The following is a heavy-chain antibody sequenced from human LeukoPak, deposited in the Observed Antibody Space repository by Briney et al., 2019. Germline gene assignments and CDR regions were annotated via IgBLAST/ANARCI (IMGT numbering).Heavy chain of an antibody. CDR2: IRSDGSNK. D-gene: IGHD1-26*01. V-gene: IGHV3-30*02. CDR3: AKCGSHNWFDP. J-gene: IGHJ5*02. Sequence: PGGSLRLSCAASGFTLSNHAMHWVRQAPGKGLEWVAFIRSDGSNKYYADSVKGRFTISRDNSKNTLYLQVNSLRAEDTAVYYCAKCGSHNWFDPWGQGTLVTVSS. CDR1: GFTLSNHA.